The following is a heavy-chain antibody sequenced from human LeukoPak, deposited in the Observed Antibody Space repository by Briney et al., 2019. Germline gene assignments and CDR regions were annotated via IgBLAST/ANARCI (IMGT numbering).Heavy chain of an antibody. CDR2: INPNSGGT. J-gene: IGHJ4*02. V-gene: IGHV1-2*02. CDR1: GYTFTGYY. CDR3: ARDRHIVVVPAAIDGDY. D-gene: IGHD2-2*01. Sequence: ASVKVSCKASGYTFTGYYMHWVRQAPGQGLEWMGWINPNSGGTNYAQKFQGRVTVTRDTSISTAYMELSRLRSDDTAVYYCARDRHIVVVPAAIDGDYWGQGTLVTVSS.